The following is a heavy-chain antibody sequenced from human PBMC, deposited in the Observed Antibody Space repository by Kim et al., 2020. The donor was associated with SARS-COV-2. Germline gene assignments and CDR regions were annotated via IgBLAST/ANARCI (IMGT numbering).Heavy chain of an antibody. Sequence: SLKSRVTKSVDTSKNQFSLKLSSVTAADTAVYYCAGVAATVVTRYEDFDYWGQGTLVTVSS. CDR3: AGVAATVVTRYEDFDY. J-gene: IGHJ4*02. D-gene: IGHD4-17*01. V-gene: IGHV4-31*02.